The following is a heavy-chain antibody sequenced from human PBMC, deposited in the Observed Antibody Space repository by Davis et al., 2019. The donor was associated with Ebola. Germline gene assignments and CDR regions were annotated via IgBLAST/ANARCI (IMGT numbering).Heavy chain of an antibody. J-gene: IGHJ6*02. CDR2: IYPGDSDT. CDR3: AKQWLGWAGGMDV. CDR1: GYSFTSYW. D-gene: IGHD6-19*01. V-gene: IGHV5-51*01. Sequence: KVSCKGSGYSFTSYWIGWVRQMPGKGLEWMGIIYPGDSDTRYSPSFQGQVTISADKSISTAYLQWSSLKASDTAMNYCAKQWLGWAGGMDVWGQGTTVTVSS.